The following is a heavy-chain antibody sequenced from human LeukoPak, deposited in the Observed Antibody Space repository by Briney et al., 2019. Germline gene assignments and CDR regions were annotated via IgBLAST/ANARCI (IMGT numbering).Heavy chain of an antibody. D-gene: IGHD2-2*01. Sequence: SETLSLTCTVSGGSISSYYWSWIRQPPGKGLEWIGYIYYSGSTNYNPSLKSRVTISVDTSKTQFSLKLSSVIAADTAVYYCARTTEGYCSSASCFGFSYSDYMDVWGKGTTVTISS. CDR1: GGSISSYY. CDR2: IYYSGST. CDR3: ARTTEGYCSSASCFGFSYSDYMDV. V-gene: IGHV4-59*01. J-gene: IGHJ6*03.